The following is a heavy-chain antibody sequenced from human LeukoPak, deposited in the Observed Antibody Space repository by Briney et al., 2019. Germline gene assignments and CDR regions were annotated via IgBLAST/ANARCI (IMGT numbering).Heavy chain of an antibody. Sequence: PGGSLRLSCAASGFTFTTYWMHWVRQAPGKGLVWVSHINSDGSITSYADSVKGRFTISRDNSKNTLYLQVNSLRAEDTAVYYCARDPGYCTNGVCYRAPKRPLAEYWGQGTLVTVSS. J-gene: IGHJ4*02. V-gene: IGHV3-74*01. D-gene: IGHD2-8*01. CDR1: GFTFTTYW. CDR3: ARDPGYCTNGVCYRAPKRPLAEY. CDR2: INSDGSIT.